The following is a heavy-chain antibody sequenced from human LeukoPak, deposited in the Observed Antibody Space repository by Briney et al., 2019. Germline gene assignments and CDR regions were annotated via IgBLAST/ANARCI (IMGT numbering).Heavy chain of an antibody. CDR3: ARVKDYYYMDV. V-gene: IGHV4-59*10. J-gene: IGHJ6*03. Sequence: PSETLSLTCAVYGGSFSGYYWSWIRQPAGKGLEWIGRIYTSGSTNYNPSLKSRVTISVDTSKNQFSLKLSSVTAADTAVYYCARVKDYYYMDVWGKGTTVTVSS. CDR1: GGSFSGYY. CDR2: IYTSGST.